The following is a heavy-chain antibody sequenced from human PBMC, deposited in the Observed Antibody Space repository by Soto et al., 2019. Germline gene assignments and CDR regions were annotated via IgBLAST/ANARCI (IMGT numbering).Heavy chain of an antibody. CDR3: ARESYSSGWNFDS. D-gene: IGHD6-19*01. Sequence: DVQLVESGGGLVKPGGSLPLSCAASGFTFTTYRMAWVRQAPGKGLDLVSLISDNIRYIYYAESVKGRFTISRDNTNNSLYLQMVSLRDEDTAVYYCARESYSSGWNFDSWGQGSLVIVS. V-gene: IGHV3-21*01. J-gene: IGHJ4*02. CDR2: ISDNIRYI. CDR1: GFTFTTYR.